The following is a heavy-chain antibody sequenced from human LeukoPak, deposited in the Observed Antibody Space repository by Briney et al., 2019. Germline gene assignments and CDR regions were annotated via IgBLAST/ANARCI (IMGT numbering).Heavy chain of an antibody. CDR1: GYTFTDYY. CDR3: ARVGSYNWNDISEGAFDI. J-gene: IGHJ3*02. D-gene: IGHD1-1*01. CDR2: VDPEDGET. V-gene: IGHV1-69-2*01. Sequence: GASVKVSCKASGYTFTDYYMHWVQQAPGKGLEWMGRVDPEDGETIYAEKFQGRVTITADTSTDTAYMELSSLRSEDTAVYYCARVGSYNWNDISEGAFDIWGQGTMVTVSS.